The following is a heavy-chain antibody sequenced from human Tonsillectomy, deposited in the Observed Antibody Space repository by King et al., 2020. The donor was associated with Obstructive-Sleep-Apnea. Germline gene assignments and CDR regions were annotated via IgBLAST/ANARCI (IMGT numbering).Heavy chain of an antibody. CDR1: GYSISSGYY. Sequence: QLQESGPGLVKPSETLSLTCTVSGYSISSGYYWGWIRQPPGKGLEWIGSIYHSGSTYYNPSLKSRVTISVDTSKNQFSLKLSSVTAAETAVYYCARLSSCPDAFDIWGQGTMVTVSS. V-gene: IGHV4-38-2*02. CDR3: ARLSSCPDAFDI. CDR2: IYHSGST. J-gene: IGHJ3*02. D-gene: IGHD2-2*01.